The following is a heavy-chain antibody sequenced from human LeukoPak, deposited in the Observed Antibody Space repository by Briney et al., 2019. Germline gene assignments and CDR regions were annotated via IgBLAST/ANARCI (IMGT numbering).Heavy chain of an antibody. CDR1: RVSITNYY. J-gene: IGHJ3*02. CDR2: IHNSGEN. V-gene: IGHV4-59*08. CDR3: ARQPGGTAAFDI. D-gene: IGHD1-14*01. Sequence: NTSETLSLSCTASRVSITNYYMSWIRQPPGKGLEWIAYIHNSGENKYNPSLKSRITISVHTSKNEFSLKLSSVTAAYTAVYYCARQPGGTAAFDIWGQGTTVTVSA.